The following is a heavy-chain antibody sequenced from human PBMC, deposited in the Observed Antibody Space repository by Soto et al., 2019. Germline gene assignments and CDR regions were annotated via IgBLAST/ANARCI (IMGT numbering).Heavy chain of an antibody. CDR2: IYWDDDK. CDR3: AHATPHNSSRWFFDF. CDR1: GFSLSSSVGA. V-gene: IGHV2-5*02. D-gene: IGHD6-13*01. J-gene: IGHJ4*02. Sequence: QITLKESGPMLISPTQTLTLTCTFSGFSLSSSVGAVGWIRQPPGKALEWLALIYWDDDKAYSPSLKNTLTITKDTSKTQVVLTLTNVGPVDAGTYFCAHATPHNSSRWFFDFWGLGTLVTVSS.